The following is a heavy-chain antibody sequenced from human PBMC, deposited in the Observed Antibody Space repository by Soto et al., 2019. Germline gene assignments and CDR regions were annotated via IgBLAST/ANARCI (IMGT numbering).Heavy chain of an antibody. D-gene: IGHD2-21*02. Sequence: ASVKVSCKTSGYPFTDYFIHWVRQAPGQGLEWMGIISLYHHSTSYTQKFQGRLTVTADTSTTTVYMDLSSLTSEDSAVYWCARELYSCGGDCPYYMDYWGQGTLVTVSS. J-gene: IGHJ4*02. V-gene: IGHV1-46*01. CDR1: GYPFTDYF. CDR2: ISLYHHST. CDR3: ARELYSCGGDCPYYMDY.